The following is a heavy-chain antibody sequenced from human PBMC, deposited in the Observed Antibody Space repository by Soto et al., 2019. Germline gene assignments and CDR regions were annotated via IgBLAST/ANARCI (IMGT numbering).Heavy chain of an antibody. CDR2: IPNDGSSE. CDR1: GFTFNKYG. J-gene: IGHJ4*02. V-gene: IGHV3-30*18. D-gene: IGHD3-16*01. Sequence: QVQLVESGGSVVQPGRSLRLSCAASGFTFNKYGMHWVRQAPGQGLEWVAAIPNDGSSEYYADSVLGRFTISRDNPKNPLYLQMNSLKSEDTAVYSCANQERGSYFAYWGQGTVVTVSS. CDR3: ANQERGSYFAY.